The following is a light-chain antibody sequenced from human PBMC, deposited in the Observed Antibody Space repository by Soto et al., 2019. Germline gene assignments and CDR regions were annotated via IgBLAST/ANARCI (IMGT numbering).Light chain of an antibody. CDR1: SSNIGSAY. V-gene: IGLV1-47*01. Sequence: QSALSQTPSASGTPGQTVTISCSGSSSNIGSAYIYWYQHLPGTAPKLLIYRNNQRPSGVPDRFSASKSGTSASLAISGLRSEDDADYYCAAWDDSLVVFGGGTKVTVL. J-gene: IGLJ2*01. CDR3: AAWDDSLVV. CDR2: RNN.